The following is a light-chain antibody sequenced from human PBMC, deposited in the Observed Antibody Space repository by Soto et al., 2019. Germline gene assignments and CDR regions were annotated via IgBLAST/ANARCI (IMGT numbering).Light chain of an antibody. CDR1: QSVSRY. CDR3: QQSYSNPRT. V-gene: IGKV1-39*01. J-gene: IGKJ1*01. Sequence: DIQMTQSPSSLSASGGDRVTISCRASQSVSRYLNWYQQKAGKAPTLVRYAVSTLESGVPSTFSGTGSGTDFTLTISTLQPEDFAAYYCQQSYSNPRTFGQGTKVEIK. CDR2: AVS.